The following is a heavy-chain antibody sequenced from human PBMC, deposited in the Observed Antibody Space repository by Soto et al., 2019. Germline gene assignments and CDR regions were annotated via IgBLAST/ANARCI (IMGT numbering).Heavy chain of an antibody. CDR2: INSNSGGT. V-gene: IGHV1-2*04. D-gene: IGHD6-19*01. CDR1: GYTFTGYY. Sequence: QVERVQSGAEVKKHGASVKGSCKASGYTFTGYYMHWVRQATGQGLEWMGWINSNSGGTNYAQKFEAWVTMTRDTSISTAYMELSRLRSDDTAVYYCARDPISCGWDDAFDIWGQGTMVTVSS. CDR3: ARDPISCGWDDAFDI. J-gene: IGHJ3*02.